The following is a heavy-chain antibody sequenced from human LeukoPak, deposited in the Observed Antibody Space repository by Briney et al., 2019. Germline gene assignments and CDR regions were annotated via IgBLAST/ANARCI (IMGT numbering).Heavy chain of an antibody. CDR2: ISDSGGST. V-gene: IGHV3-23*01. J-gene: IGHJ5*02. CDR1: GFTFSNYD. CDR3: AKDLSRAVAADWFDP. Sequence: GGSLRLSCAASGFTFSNYDMSWVRQAPGKGREWVSSISDSGGSTYYADSVKGRFTISRDNSKNTLYLQMTNLRAADTAVYYCAKDLSRAVAADWFDPWDQGSLVTVSS. D-gene: IGHD6-19*01.